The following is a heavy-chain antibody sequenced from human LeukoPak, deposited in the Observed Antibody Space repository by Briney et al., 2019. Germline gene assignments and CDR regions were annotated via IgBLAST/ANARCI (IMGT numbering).Heavy chain of an antibody. CDR3: ARDRLGDSVVPAAMPWYYYGMDV. V-gene: IGHV3-7*03. CDR2: IKQDGSEK. J-gene: IGHJ6*04. Sequence: GGSLRLSCAASGFTFSSYWMSWVRQAPGGGLEWVANIKQDGSEKYYVDSVKGRFTISRDNAKNSLYLQMNSLRAEDTAVYYCARDRLGDSVVPAAMPWYYYGMDVWGKGTTVTVSS. D-gene: IGHD2-2*01. CDR1: GFTFSSYW.